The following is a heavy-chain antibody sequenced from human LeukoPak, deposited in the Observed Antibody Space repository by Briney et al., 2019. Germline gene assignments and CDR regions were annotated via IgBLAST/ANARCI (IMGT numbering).Heavy chain of an antibody. V-gene: IGHV4-31*03. CDR2: IYYSGST. CDR1: GGSISSGGYY. CDR3: AREDLTTGGTIMRFDP. J-gene: IGHJ5*02. Sequence: SETLTLTCTVSGGSISSGGYYWSWIRQHPGKGLEWIGYIYYSGSTYYNPSLKSRVTISVGTSKNQFSLKLSSVTAADTVVYYCAREDLTTGGTIMRFDPWGQGTLVTVSS. D-gene: IGHD1/OR15-1a*01.